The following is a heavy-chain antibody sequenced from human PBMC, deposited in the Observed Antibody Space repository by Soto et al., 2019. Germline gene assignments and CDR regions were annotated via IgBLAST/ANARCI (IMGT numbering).Heavy chain of an antibody. J-gene: IGHJ4*02. CDR1: GASVSTDH. D-gene: IGHD2-15*01. CDR3: ATYFSGGGGRGY. CDR2: EYSGSA. V-gene: IGHV4-59*02. Sequence: QVQLQESGPGLVKPSETLSLTCTVSGASVSTDHWNWIRQPPGKGLEWIGEYSGSANYNPSLKSRVPIPVDTSRNQLSLKLSSVPAADTALYFFATYFSGGGGRGYWGQGTLVTVSS.